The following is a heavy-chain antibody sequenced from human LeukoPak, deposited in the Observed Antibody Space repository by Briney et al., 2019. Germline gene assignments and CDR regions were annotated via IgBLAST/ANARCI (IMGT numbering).Heavy chain of an antibody. CDR2: IVVGSGNT. Sequence: SVKVSCKASGFTFTSSAVQWVRQARGQRLEWIGWIVVGSGNTNYAQKFQERVTITRDMSTSTAYMELSSLRSEDTAVYYCAEAYCSSTSCYTPAVYWGQGTLVTVSS. V-gene: IGHV1-58*01. J-gene: IGHJ4*02. D-gene: IGHD2-2*02. CDR1: GFTFTSSA. CDR3: AEAYCSSTSCYTPAVY.